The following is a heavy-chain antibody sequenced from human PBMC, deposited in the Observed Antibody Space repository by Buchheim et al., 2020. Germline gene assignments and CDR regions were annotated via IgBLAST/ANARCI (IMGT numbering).Heavy chain of an antibody. CDR1: GGSISSSSYY. D-gene: IGHD1-26*01. V-gene: IGHV4-39*01. J-gene: IGHJ4*02. CDR2: IYYSGST. Sequence: QLQLQESGPGLVKPSETLSLTCTVSGGSISSSSYYWGWIRQPPGKGLEWIGSIYYSGSTYYNPSLKSRVTISVDTSKNQFSLKLSSVTAADTAVYYCARQSLSGSYPRVGYYFDYWGQGTL. CDR3: ARQSLSGSYPRVGYYFDY.